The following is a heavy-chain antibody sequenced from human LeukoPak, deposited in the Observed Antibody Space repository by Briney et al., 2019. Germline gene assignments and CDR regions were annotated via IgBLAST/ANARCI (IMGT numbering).Heavy chain of an antibody. J-gene: IGHJ4*02. Sequence: NPSETLSLTCAVSGVSVSHSNWGTWVRQSPGKGLEWIGEVHPSEGTNYNPSLKSRVTISLDKSKNQFSLELNSVTAADTAINYCATYNDRSGYKLDYWGQGTLVTVSS. CDR2: VHPSEGT. CDR3: ATYNDRSGYKLDY. V-gene: IGHV4-4*02. D-gene: IGHD3-22*01. CDR1: GVSVSHSNW.